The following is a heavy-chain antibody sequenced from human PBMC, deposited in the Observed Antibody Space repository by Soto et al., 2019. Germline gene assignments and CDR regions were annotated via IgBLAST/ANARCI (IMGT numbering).Heavy chain of an antibody. Sequence: PXESLKISWKGSGYSFTKYWIIWVRQVPGKGLEWMGRIDTSYSYSHYSPSFQGHVTISVDKSISTGYLQWSSLKASDTAMYYCARYCSSSSCSQLYGMDVWGQGTTVTVSS. D-gene: IGHD2-15*01. CDR1: GYSFTKYW. J-gene: IGHJ6*02. CDR3: ARYCSSSSCSQLYGMDV. CDR2: IDTSYSYS. V-gene: IGHV5-10-1*01.